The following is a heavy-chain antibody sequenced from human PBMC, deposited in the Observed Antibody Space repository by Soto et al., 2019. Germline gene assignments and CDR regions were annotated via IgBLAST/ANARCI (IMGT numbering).Heavy chain of an antibody. V-gene: IGHV3-23*01. CDR1: AVKFENFG. CDR3: ANIQGVELVPLATVDCFDP. CDR2: ISGSGVKK. Sequence: VSLRVSCAASAVKFENFGMSWVGQATGKGLEWISSISGSGVKKYYADSVQGRFTISRDNSKSTVYLELNNLSAEDTAVYHCANIQGVELVPLATVDCFDPWGEASVVTVPS. D-gene: IGHD1-26*01. J-gene: IGHJ5*02.